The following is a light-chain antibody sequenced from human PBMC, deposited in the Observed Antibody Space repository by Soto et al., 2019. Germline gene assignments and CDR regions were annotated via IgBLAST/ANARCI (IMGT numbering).Light chain of an antibody. CDR3: QEYDRFPYT. CDR2: KAS. Sequence: DIQMTQSPSTLSASIGDTVIITSRASQRINSLLAWYQQKPGKAPKLLIHKASTLESGVPSRFSGSESGTEFTLTISSLHPDDFATFYCQEYDRFPYTFGQGTKLEI. J-gene: IGKJ2*01. CDR1: QRINSL. V-gene: IGKV1-5*03.